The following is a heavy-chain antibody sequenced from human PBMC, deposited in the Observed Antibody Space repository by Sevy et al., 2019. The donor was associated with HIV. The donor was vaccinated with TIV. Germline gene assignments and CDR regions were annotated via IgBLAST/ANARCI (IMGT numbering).Heavy chain of an antibody. CDR1: GFTFSSYS. J-gene: IGHJ4*02. D-gene: IGHD1-26*01. Sequence: GGSLRLSCAASGFTFSSYSMNWVRQAPGKGLEWVSSISSSSTYIYYADSMKGRNTISRDNAKNSLYLEMHSLRAEDTAVYYCARDGRKHGGGSFDYWGQGTLVTVSS. CDR3: ARDGRKHGGGSFDY. CDR2: ISSSSTYI. V-gene: IGHV3-21*04.